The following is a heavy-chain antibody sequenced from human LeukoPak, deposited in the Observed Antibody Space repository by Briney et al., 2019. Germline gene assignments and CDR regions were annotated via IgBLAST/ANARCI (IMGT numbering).Heavy chain of an antibody. J-gene: IGHJ4*02. CDR2: IYHSGST. D-gene: IGHD4-23*01. CDR1: GGSISSYY. CDR3: ARSTGGGNSGLFDY. Sequence: PSETLSLTCTVSGGSISSYYWSWIRQPPGKGLEWIGYIYHSGSTYYNPSLKSRVTISVDRSKNQFSLKLSSVTAADTAVYYCARSTGGGNSGLFDYWGQGTLVTVSS. V-gene: IGHV4-59*12.